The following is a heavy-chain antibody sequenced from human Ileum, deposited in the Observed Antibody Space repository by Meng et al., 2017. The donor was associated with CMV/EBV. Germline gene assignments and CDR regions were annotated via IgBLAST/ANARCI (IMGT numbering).Heavy chain of an antibody. J-gene: IGHJ4*02. CDR2: ISGSALTT. CDR1: GFTFNNYA. CDR3: AKDMVF. D-gene: IGHD2-8*01. Sequence: GSLRLSCAASGFTFNNYAMSWVRQAPGKGLEWVSSISGSALTTYYTDSVRGRFTISRDNSKNTLYLQINSLRAEDTAIYYRAKDMVFWGQGTLVTVSS. V-gene: IGHV3-23*01.